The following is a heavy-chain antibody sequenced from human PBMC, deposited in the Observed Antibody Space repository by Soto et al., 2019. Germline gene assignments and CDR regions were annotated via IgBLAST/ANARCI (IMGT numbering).Heavy chain of an antibody. CDR3: ARGERDCSGGSCYGMDV. CDR1: GGTFSSYA. V-gene: IGHV1-69*12. Sequence: QVQLVQSGAEVKKPGSSVKVSCKASGGTFSSYAISWVRQAPGQGLEWMGGIIPIFGTANYAQKFQGRVTITADESTSTADMELSSLRSEDTAVYYCARGERDCSGGSCYGMDVWGQGTTVTVSS. CDR2: IIPIFGTA. J-gene: IGHJ6*02. D-gene: IGHD2-15*01.